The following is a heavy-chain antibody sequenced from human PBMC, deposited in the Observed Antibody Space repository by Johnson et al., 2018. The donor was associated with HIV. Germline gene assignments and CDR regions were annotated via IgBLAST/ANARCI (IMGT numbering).Heavy chain of an antibody. CDR3: ARPPAYLYKAAFSI. CDR2: INQDGSET. CDR1: GFTFDNFW. D-gene: IGHD3-16*02. V-gene: IGHV3-7*05. Sequence: VQLVESGGGLVQPGGSLRLSCAVSGFTFDNFWMAWVPQAPGKGLEWVANINQDGSETYYVGSVKVRFTISRDNAKNSLFLQMDSLRAEDTAVYFCARPPAYLYKAAFSIWGQGTMVTVSS. J-gene: IGHJ3*02.